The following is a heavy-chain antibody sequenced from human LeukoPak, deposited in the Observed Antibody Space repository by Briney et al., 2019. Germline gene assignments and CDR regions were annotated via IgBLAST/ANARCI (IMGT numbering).Heavy chain of an antibody. CDR2: ISGSGGST. J-gene: IGHJ6*02. V-gene: IGHV3-23*01. Sequence: GGSLRLSCAASGFTFSSYAMSWFRQAPGKGLEWVSAISGSGGSTYYADSVKGRFTISRDNSKNTLYLQMNSLRAEDTAVYYCAKGGVNYGSGSYYNYDYYYGMDVWGQGTTVTVSS. CDR3: AKGGVNYGSGSYYNYDYYYGMDV. CDR1: GFTFSSYA. D-gene: IGHD3-10*01.